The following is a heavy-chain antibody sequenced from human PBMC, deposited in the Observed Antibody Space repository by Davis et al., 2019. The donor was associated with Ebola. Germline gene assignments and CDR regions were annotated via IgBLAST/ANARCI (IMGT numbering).Heavy chain of an antibody. CDR2: ISSSSSYI. CDR1: GFTFSSYG. J-gene: IGHJ4*02. D-gene: IGHD4-23*01. CDR3: AREGYGGDRDFDY. Sequence: GESLKISCAASGFTFSSYGMHWVRQAPGKGLEWVSSISSSSSYIYYADSVKGRFTISRDNAKNSLYLQMNSLRAEDTAVYYCAREGYGGDRDFDYWGQGTLVTVSS. V-gene: IGHV3-21*01.